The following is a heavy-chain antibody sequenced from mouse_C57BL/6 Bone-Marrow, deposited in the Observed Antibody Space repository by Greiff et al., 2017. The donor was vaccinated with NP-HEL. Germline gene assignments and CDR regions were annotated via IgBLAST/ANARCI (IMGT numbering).Heavy chain of an antibody. D-gene: IGHD1-1*01. V-gene: IGHV1-54*01. CDR2: INPGSGGT. CDR3: GRSTTVVARDY. Sequence: VKLMESGAELVRPGTSVKVSCKASGYSFTNYLIEWVKQRHGQGLEWIGVINPGSGGTNYNEKFKGKATLTADKSSSTAYMQLSSLTSENSADYCCGRSTTVVARDYGGQGTTITVSS. J-gene: IGHJ2*01. CDR1: GYSFTNYL.